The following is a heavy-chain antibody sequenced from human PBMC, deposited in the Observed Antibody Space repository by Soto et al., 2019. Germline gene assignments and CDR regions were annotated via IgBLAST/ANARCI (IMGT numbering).Heavy chain of an antibody. CDR3: ARVPFYDSSGRSYYFDY. CDR1: GGSISSGDYY. Sequence: SETLSLTCTVSGGSISSGDYYWSWIRQPPGKGLECIGYIYYSGSTYYNPSLKSRVTISVDTSKNQFSLKLSSVTAADTAVYYCARVPFYDSSGRSYYFDYWSQGTPVTVSS. J-gene: IGHJ4*02. V-gene: IGHV4-30-4*01. CDR2: IYYSGST. D-gene: IGHD3-22*01.